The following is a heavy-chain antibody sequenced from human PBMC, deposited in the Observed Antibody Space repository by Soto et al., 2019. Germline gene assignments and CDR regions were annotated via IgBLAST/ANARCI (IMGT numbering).Heavy chain of an antibody. Sequence: PSETLSLTCTVSGGSISSDSYYWGWIRQSPEKGLEWIASISYSGSTYYNPTLKSRLIISVDTSKSQFSLKLSSVTAADTAVYYFEKDLVAEAATPPNWFDPWGQGTLVNVSS. D-gene: IGHD2-15*01. CDR3: EKDLVAEAATPPNWFDP. V-gene: IGHV4-39*02. CDR2: ISYSGST. J-gene: IGHJ5*02. CDR1: GGSISSDSYY.